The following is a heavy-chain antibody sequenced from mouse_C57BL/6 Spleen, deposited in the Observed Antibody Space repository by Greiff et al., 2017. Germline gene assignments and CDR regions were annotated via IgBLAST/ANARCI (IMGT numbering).Heavy chain of an antibody. CDR3: ALTTVVECYYAMAY. CDR1: GFNIKDYY. Sequence: EVQLVESGAELVKPGASVKLSCTASGFNIKDYYMHWVKQRTEQGLEWIGRIDPEDGETKYAPKFQGKATITADTSSNTAYLQLSSLTSEDTAVYYCALTTVVECYYAMAYWGQGTSVTVSS. CDR2: IDPEDGET. D-gene: IGHD1-1*01. V-gene: IGHV14-2*01. J-gene: IGHJ4*01.